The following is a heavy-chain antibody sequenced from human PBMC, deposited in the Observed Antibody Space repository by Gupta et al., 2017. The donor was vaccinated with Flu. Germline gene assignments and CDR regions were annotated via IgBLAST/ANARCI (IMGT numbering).Heavy chain of an antibody. CDR1: GYSISSGYY. J-gene: IGHJ5*02. CDR3: ARVEWDVDGSGGSCYLPS. V-gene: IGHV4-38-2*01. Sequence: QVQLQESGPGLVKPSATLSLTCAVSGYSISSGYYWGWIRQPPGKGLEWIGSIYHSGSNYYNQSRKRRVTISVDTSKNQFSLKLSAVTEEEKEVYYCARVEWDVDGSGGSCYLPSWGQGTLVNVS. CDR2: IYHSGSN. D-gene: IGHD2-15*01.